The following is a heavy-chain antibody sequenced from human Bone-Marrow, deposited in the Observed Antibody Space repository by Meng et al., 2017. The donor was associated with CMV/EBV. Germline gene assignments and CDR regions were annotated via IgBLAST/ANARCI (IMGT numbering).Heavy chain of an antibody. CDR1: GFTFTSSG. D-gene: IGHD1-26*01. J-gene: IGHJ4*02. Sequence: GGSLKISCALSGFTFTSSGMGWVRHVPGKGLEWLSTIDGSGTNTHYADSVKGRFTISRDNSMGTVSLQMNSLRADDTAVYYCASDAGDFNPFDYWGQGTLVTVSS. CDR3: ASDAGDFNPFDY. CDR2: IDGSGTNT. V-gene: IGHV3-23*01.